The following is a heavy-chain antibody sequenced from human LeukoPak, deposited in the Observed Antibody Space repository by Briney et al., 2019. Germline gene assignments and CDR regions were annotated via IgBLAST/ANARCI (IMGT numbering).Heavy chain of an antibody. J-gene: IGHJ5*02. D-gene: IGHD2-2*01. CDR3: ARGYNVAVPAAKYNWFDP. CDR1: GYTFTSYD. Sequence: ASVKVSCKASGYTFTSYDINWVRQATGQGLEWMGWMNPNSGNTGYAQKFQGRVTMTRNTSISTAYMELSSLRSEDTAVYYCARGYNVAVPAAKYNWFDPWGQGTLVTVSS. V-gene: IGHV1-8*01. CDR2: MNPNSGNT.